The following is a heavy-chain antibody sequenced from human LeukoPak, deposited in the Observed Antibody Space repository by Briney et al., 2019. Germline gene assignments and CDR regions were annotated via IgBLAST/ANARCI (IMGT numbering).Heavy chain of an antibody. CDR3: ARDPSPDYDFWSGRGDY. D-gene: IGHD3-3*01. CDR2: IYHSGST. Sequence: PSETLSLTYTVSGYSISSGYYWGWIRQPPGKGLEWIGSIYHSGSTYYNPSLKSRVTISVDTSKNQFSLKLSSVTAADTAVYYCARDPSPDYDFWSGRGDYWGQGTLVTVSS. CDR1: GYSISSGYY. J-gene: IGHJ4*02. V-gene: IGHV4-38-2*02.